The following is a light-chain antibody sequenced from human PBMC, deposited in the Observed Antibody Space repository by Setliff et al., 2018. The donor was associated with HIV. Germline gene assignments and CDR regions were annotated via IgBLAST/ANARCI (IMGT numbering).Light chain of an antibody. V-gene: IGLV2-8*01. CDR3: SSYAGKYV. CDR2: EVN. Sequence: QSALTQPPSASGSLGQSVTISCIGTSSDVGGYKYVSWYQQHPGKAPKLMIYEVNKRPSGVPDRFSGSKSGNTASLTVSGLQAEDEADYYCSSYAGKYVFGIGTKVTVL. CDR1: SSDVGGYKY. J-gene: IGLJ1*01.